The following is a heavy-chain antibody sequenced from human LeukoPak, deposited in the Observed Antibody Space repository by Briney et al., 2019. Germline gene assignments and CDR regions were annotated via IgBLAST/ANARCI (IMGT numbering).Heavy chain of an antibody. D-gene: IGHD1-26*01. CDR1: GGTFSSYA. J-gene: IGHJ3*02. Sequence: ASVKVSCKASGGTFSSYAISWVRQAPGQGLEWMRGIIPIFGTANYAQKFQGRVTITTDESTSTAYMELSSLRSEDTAVYYCARAQGGAFDIWGQGTMVTVSS. V-gene: IGHV1-69*05. CDR2: IIPIFGTA. CDR3: ARAQGGAFDI.